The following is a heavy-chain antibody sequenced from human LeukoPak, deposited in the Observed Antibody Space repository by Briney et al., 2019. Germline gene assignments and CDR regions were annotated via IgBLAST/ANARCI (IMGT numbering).Heavy chain of an antibody. Sequence: ASVKVSCKASGYTFTSYGTNWVRQATGQGLEWMGWMNPNSGNTGYAQKFQGRVTMTRNTSISTAYMELSSLRSEDTAVYYCARGEGLLWFGELLNYWGQGTLVTVSS. CDR1: GYTFTSYG. J-gene: IGHJ4*02. CDR2: MNPNSGNT. CDR3: ARGEGLLWFGELLNY. V-gene: IGHV1-8*02. D-gene: IGHD3-10*01.